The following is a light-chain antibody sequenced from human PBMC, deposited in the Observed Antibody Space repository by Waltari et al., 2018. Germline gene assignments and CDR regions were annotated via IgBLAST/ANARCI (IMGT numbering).Light chain of an antibody. CDR3: QQYSSSSRT. V-gene: IGKV3-20*01. CDR1: QSVSGSY. CDR2: GAS. Sequence: EIVLTQSPGTLSLSPGERATLSCRASQSVSGSYLAWYQQQPGQAPRLLIYGASSRATGIPDRFSGSVSGTDFTLTISRLEPEDFVVYYCQQYSSSSRTFGQGTKVEIK. J-gene: IGKJ1*01.